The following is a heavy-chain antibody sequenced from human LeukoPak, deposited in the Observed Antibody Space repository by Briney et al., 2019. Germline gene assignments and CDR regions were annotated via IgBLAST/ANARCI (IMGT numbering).Heavy chain of an antibody. D-gene: IGHD6-19*01. V-gene: IGHV1-69*05. CDR3: ARDHSRGSGWYEPDYFDY. Sequence: VKVSCKASGGPFSSYAISWVRQAPGQGLEWMGRIIPIFGTANYAQKFQGRVTITTDESTSTAYMELSSLRSEDTAVYYCARDHSRGSGWYEPDYFDYWGQGTLVTVSS. J-gene: IGHJ4*02. CDR1: GGPFSSYA. CDR2: IIPIFGTA.